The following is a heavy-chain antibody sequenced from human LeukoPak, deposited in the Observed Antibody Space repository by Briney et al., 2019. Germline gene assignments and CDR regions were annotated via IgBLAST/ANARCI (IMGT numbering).Heavy chain of an antibody. Sequence: KSSETLSLTCTVSDFSISSGFYWGWIRQPPGKGLEWIGSIYHTGNTYYNPSLKSRVTISVDTSKNQFSLRLTSVTAADTAVYYCARDTLPAGDWGQGTLVTVSS. CDR2: IYHTGNT. D-gene: IGHD2-2*01. J-gene: IGHJ4*02. CDR1: DFSISSGFY. CDR3: ARDTLPAGD. V-gene: IGHV4-38-2*02.